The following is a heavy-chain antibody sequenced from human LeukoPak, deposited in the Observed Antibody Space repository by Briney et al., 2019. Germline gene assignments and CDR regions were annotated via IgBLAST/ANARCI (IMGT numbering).Heavy chain of an antibody. CDR2: ISGSGGST. D-gene: IGHD6-6*01. J-gene: IGHJ3*02. Sequence: GGSLRLSCAASGFTFSSYAMSWFRKAPGKGLEWVSTISGSGGSTYYADSVKGRFTISRDNSKNTLYLQMNSLRAEDTAVYYCAKGREYSSSFDAFDIWGQGTMVAVSS. CDR3: AKGREYSSSFDAFDI. V-gene: IGHV3-23*01. CDR1: GFTFSSYA.